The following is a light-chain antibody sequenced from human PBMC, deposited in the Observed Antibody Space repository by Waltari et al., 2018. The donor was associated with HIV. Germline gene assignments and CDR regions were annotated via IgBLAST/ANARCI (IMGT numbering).Light chain of an antibody. J-gene: IGLJ2*01. CDR2: DNN. Sequence: QSELTQPPSVSGAPGQRVSISCTGSSPNLGAGFDAQWYQQLPGAAPRLLIYDNNNRPSGVPGRFSGSRSGTSASLAITGLQADDEADYYCQSFDSGLTAVVFGGGTKLTVL. CDR3: QSFDSGLTAVV. V-gene: IGLV1-40*01. CDR1: SPNLGAGFD.